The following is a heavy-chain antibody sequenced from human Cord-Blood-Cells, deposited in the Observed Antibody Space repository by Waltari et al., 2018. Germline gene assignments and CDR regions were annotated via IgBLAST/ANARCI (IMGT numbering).Heavy chain of an antibody. J-gene: IGHJ4*02. V-gene: IGHV1-69*01. D-gene: IGHD1-26*01. CDR3: ARDYSGSYYGVDY. CDR2: IIPNVGTA. CDR1: GGTFSSYA. Sequence: QVQLVQSGAEVKKPGSSVKVSCRASGGTFSSYAISWVRKAPGQGLEGMGGIIPNVGTANYAQKFQGRVTITADESTSTAYMELSSLRSEDTAVYYCARDYSGSYYGVDYWGQGTLVTVSS.